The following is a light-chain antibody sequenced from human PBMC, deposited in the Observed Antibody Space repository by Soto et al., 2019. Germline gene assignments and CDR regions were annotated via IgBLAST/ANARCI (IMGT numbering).Light chain of an antibody. J-gene: IGKJ1*01. CDR1: QSVSSN. CDR2: GAS. Sequence: EIVMTQSPATLSVSPGERATLSCRASQSVSSNLAWYQQKPGQAPRLLIYGASTRATGIPARFSGSGSGTEFTLTISSLQSEDFAVYYCQQYNNWPLTFGQGTKVKSN. CDR3: QQYNNWPLT. V-gene: IGKV3-15*01.